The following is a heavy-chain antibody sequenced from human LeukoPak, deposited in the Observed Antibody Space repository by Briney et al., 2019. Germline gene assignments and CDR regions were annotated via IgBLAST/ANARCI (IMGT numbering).Heavy chain of an antibody. D-gene: IGHD6-13*01. J-gene: IGHJ4*02. Sequence: SVKVSCKASGGTFSSYAISWVRQAPGQGLEWMGGIIPIFGTANYAQKFQGRVTITADESTSTAYMELSSLRSEDTAVYHCARDLVAAAGFDYWGQGTLVTVSS. V-gene: IGHV1-69*13. CDR2: IIPIFGTA. CDR3: ARDLVAAAGFDY. CDR1: GGTFSSYA.